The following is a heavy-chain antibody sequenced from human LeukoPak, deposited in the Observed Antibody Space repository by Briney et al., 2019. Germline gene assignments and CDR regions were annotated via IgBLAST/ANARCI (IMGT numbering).Heavy chain of an antibody. CDR2: ISGSGVNT. CDR3: AKDPDGQYTSSWYTGDY. V-gene: IGHV3-23*01. J-gene: IGHJ4*02. CDR1: GFTFSSYA. Sequence: GGSLRLSCAASGFTFSSYAMNWVRQAPGKGLQWVSSISGSGVNTYYADSVKGRFTISRDNSKDTLYLQMNSLRADDTAVYYCAKDPDGQYTSSWYTGDYWGQGTLVTVSS. D-gene: IGHD6-13*01.